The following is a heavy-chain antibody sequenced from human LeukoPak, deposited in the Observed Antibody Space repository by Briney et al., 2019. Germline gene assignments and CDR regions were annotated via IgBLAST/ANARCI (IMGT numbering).Heavy chain of an antibody. Sequence: SETLSLTSTVSGGSISGSSYYWGWIRQPPGKGLEWIGSIYYSGSTYYNPSLKSRVTISVDTSKNQFSLKLSSVTAADTAVYYCASDYRIAVAGRVGWRYWGQGTLVTVSS. D-gene: IGHD6-19*01. CDR3: ASDYRIAVAGRVGWRY. CDR2: IYYSGST. CDR1: GGSISGSSYY. V-gene: IGHV4-39*07. J-gene: IGHJ4*02.